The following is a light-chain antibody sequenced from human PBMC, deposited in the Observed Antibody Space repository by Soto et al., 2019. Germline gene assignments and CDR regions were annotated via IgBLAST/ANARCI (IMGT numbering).Light chain of an antibody. CDR3: GSYTSSSTSLYA. V-gene: IGLV2-14*01. CDR2: DVS. Sequence: QSVLTQPASVSGSPGQSITISFTGTSSDVGGYNYVSWYQQHPGKAPKLLIYDVSNRPSGVSNRFSGSKSGNTASLTISGLQAEDVAFYYSGSYTSSSTSLYAVGTVT. CDR1: SSDVGGYNY. J-gene: IGLJ1*01.